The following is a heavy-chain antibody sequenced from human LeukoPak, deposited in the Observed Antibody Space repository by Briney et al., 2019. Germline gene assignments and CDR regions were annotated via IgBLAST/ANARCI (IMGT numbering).Heavy chain of an antibody. J-gene: IGHJ5*02. D-gene: IGHD3-10*01. CDR2: ISAYNGNT. CDR1: GYTFTSYG. Sequence: ASVKVSCKASGYTFTSYGISWVRQAPGQGLEWMGWISAYNGNTNYAQKLQGRVTMTTDTSTSTAYMELRSLRSDDTAVYYCAGYAQWFGELFSYWFDPWGQGTLVTVSS. V-gene: IGHV1-18*01. CDR3: AGYAQWFGELFSYWFDP.